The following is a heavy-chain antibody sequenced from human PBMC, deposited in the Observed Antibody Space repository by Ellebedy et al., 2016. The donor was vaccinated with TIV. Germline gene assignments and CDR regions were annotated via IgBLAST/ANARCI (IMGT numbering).Heavy chain of an antibody. CDR2: ISAYNGNT. V-gene: IGHV1-18*04. CDR1: GYTFTGYY. D-gene: IGHD3-9*01. CDR3: ARGLRYFDWSSWFDP. Sequence: ASVKVSXKASGYTFTGYYMHWVRQAPGQGLEWMGWISAYNGNTNYAQKLQGRVTMTTDTSTSTAYMELRSLRSDDTAVYYCARGLRYFDWSSWFDPWGQGTLVTVSS. J-gene: IGHJ5*02.